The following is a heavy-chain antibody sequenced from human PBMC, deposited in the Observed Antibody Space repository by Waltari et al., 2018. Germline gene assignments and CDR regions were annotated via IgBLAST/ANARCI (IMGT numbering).Heavy chain of an antibody. CDR1: GFAVSSYR. V-gene: IGHV3-7*01. CDR3: ARAYGGGSARAGAYYYYDMDV. Sequence: VQLVVSGGGLVLLERSVSLSFASSGFAVSSYRMSWFSRAPGNGRKWVANRKQVGSEKYHGDSAKGRLTITRDNAKNSLYLQMNSLREEDTAVYSCARAYGGGSARAGAYYYYDMDVWGKGTTVTISS. J-gene: IGHJ6*03. CDR2: RKQVGSEK. D-gene: IGHD2-15*01.